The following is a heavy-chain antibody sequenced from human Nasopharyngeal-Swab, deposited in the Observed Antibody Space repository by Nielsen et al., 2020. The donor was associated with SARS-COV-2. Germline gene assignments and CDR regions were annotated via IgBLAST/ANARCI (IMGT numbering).Heavy chain of an antibody. CDR3: ARDSGQDYDILTGYYVPLFYGMDV. J-gene: IGHJ6*02. V-gene: IGHV3-7*01. CDR2: IKQDGGEK. D-gene: IGHD3-9*01. CDR1: GFTFSNYW. Sequence: ESLKISCAPSGFTFSNYWMNWVRQAPGKGLEWVANIKQDGGEKYYVDSVKGRFTISRDNAKNSLYLQMKSLRPEDTAVYYCARDSGQDYDILTGYYVPLFYGMDVWGQGTTVTVSS.